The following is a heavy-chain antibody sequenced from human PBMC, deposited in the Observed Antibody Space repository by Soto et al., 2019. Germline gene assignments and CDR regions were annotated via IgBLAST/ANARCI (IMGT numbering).Heavy chain of an antibody. Sequence: XESLRLSCAASGFTFGSYAMRGVRQAPGKGLEWVSAISGSGGSTYYADSVKGRFTISRDNSKNTLYLQMNSLRAEDTAVYYCAKDRGDRTKEPWLLLSYYYGMDVWGQGTTVTVSS. CDR1: GFTFGSYA. D-gene: IGHD5-18*01. CDR3: AKDRGDRTKEPWLLLSYYYGMDV. V-gene: IGHV3-23*01. CDR2: ISGSGGST. J-gene: IGHJ6*02.